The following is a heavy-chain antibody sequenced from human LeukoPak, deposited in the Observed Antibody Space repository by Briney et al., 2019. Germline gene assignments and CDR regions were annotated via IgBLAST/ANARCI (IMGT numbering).Heavy chain of an antibody. CDR2: IKQDGSEK. J-gene: IGHJ5*01. D-gene: IGHD1-26*01. CDR1: GFTFSRYW. Sequence: PGGSLRLSCAASGFTFSRYWMSWVRQAPGEGLEWVANIKQDGSEKYYVDSVKGRFTISRDNAKNSLYLQMNSLRAEDTAVYYCARLIVGAIDSWGQGTLVTVSS. CDR3: ARLIVGAIDS. V-gene: IGHV3-7*01.